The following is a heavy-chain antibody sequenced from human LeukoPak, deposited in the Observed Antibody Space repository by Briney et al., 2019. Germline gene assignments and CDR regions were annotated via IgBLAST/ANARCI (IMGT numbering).Heavy chain of an antibody. J-gene: IGHJ5*01. CDR1: GGSISSSSYY. Sequence: SETLSLTCTVSGGSISSSSYYWSWIRQPPGKGLEWIGEINHSGSTNYNPSLKSRVTISVDTSKNQFSLKLSSVTAADTAVYYCARGPRHVVVVVASRVNWFDSWGQGTLVTISS. D-gene: IGHD2-15*01. CDR2: INHSGST. V-gene: IGHV4-39*07. CDR3: ARGPRHVVVVVASRVNWFDS.